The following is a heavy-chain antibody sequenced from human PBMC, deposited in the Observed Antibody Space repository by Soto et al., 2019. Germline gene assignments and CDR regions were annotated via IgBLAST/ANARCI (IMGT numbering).Heavy chain of an antibody. CDR3: AREGGIVGATAADY. V-gene: IGHV4-31*03. CDR2: IYYSGST. J-gene: IGHJ4*02. CDR1: GGSISSGGYY. Sequence: QVQLQESGPGLVKPSQTLSLTCTVSGGSISSGGYYWSWIRQHPGKGLEWIGYIYYSGSTYYNPSLKSRVTISVDTSKNQVSLKLSSVTAADTALYYCAREGGIVGATAADYCGQGTLVTVSS. D-gene: IGHD1-26*01.